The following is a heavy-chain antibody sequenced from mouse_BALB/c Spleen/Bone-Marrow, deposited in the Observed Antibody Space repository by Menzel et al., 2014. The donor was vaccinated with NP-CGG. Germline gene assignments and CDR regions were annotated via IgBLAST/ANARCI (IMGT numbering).Heavy chain of an antibody. CDR1: GFTFSNYG. V-gene: IGHV5-6-3*01. Sequence: EVKLMESGGGLVQPGGSLKLSCAASGFTFSNYGMSWVRQTPDKGLELVATINTNGGEIYYQDSVKGRFTISRDNAKNTLYLQMRSLKSEDTAMYYCARGDDYVSWFAYWGQGTLVTVSA. CDR3: ARGDDYVSWFAY. J-gene: IGHJ3*01. D-gene: IGHD2-4*01. CDR2: INTNGGEI.